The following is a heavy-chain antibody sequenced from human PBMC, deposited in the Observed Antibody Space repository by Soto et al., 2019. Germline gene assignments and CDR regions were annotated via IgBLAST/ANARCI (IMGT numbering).Heavy chain of an antibody. Sequence: GGSLRLSCAASGFTFSSYSMNWVRQAPGKGLEWVSSISSSSSYIYYADSVKGRFTISRDNAKNSLYLQMNSLRAEDTAVYYCARDYKEPSNYYYYGMDVWGQGTTVTVSS. CDR3: ARDYKEPSNYYYYGMDV. D-gene: IGHD1-1*01. J-gene: IGHJ6*02. V-gene: IGHV3-21*01. CDR1: GFTFSSYS. CDR2: ISSSSSYI.